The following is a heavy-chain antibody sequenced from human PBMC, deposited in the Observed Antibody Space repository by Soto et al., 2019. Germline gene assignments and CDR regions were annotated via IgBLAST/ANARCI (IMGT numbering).Heavy chain of an antibody. Sequence: QVQLVQSGAEVKKPGASVKVSCKTSGYTFSKYGITWIRQAPGQGLEYMGWISTYNGNTDYAQKLQGRVTMTTDTSTNTAYMELGSLRSDDTAVFYCATDGVVTASPFDYWGQGTLVTVSS. CDR2: ISTYNGNT. J-gene: IGHJ4*02. V-gene: IGHV1-18*01. CDR3: ATDGVVTASPFDY. CDR1: GYTFSKYG. D-gene: IGHD2-21*02.